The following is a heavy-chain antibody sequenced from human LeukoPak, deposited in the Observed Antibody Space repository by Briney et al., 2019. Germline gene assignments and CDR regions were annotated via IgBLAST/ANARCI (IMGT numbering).Heavy chain of an antibody. J-gene: IGHJ4*02. CDR2: IYSGGST. Sequence: GGSLRLSCAASGLTVSSNSMSWVRQAPGKGLEWVSFIYSGGSTYCADSVKGRFTISRDNSKNTLYLQMNSLRADDTAVYYCARRAGAYSHPYDYWGQGTLVTVSS. CDR1: GLTVSSNS. CDR3: ARRAGAYSHPYDY. V-gene: IGHV3-53*01. D-gene: IGHD4/OR15-4a*01.